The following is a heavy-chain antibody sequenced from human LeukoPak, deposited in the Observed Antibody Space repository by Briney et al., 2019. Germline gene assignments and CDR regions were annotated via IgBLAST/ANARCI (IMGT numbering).Heavy chain of an antibody. CDR3: ARDESITIFGVVPFDY. V-gene: IGHV1-2*02. D-gene: IGHD3-3*01. CDR1: GYTFTGYY. J-gene: IGHJ4*02. CDR2: INPNSGGT. Sequence: ASVKVSCKASGYTFTGYYLHWVRQAPGQGLEWMGWINPNSGGTNYAQKFQGRVTMTRDTSISTAFMELSRLRSDDTAVYYCARDESITIFGVVPFDYWGQGTLVTVSS.